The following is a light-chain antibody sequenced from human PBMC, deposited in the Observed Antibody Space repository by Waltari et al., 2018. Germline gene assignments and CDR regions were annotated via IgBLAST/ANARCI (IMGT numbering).Light chain of an antibody. CDR3: SSYAGSNNLV. CDR2: EVI. CDR1: TSDVGCYHF. J-gene: IGLJ2*01. Sequence: QSALTQPPSASGSPGQSVTISCTGTTSDVGCYHFFPWYQQHPGKAPKLMIYEVIKRPSGVPDRFSGSKSGSTASLTVSGLQAEDEADYYCSSYAGSNNLVFGGGTKLTVL. V-gene: IGLV2-8*01.